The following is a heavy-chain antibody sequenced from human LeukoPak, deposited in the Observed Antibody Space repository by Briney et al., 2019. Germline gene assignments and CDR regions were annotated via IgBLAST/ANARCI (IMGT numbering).Heavy chain of an antibody. V-gene: IGHV4-59*01. D-gene: IGHD2-8*01. Sequence: SETLSLTCTVSGGSMRSYYWVWIRQPPGKGLEWIGYIYYSGSTDYNPSLKSRVTISVDTSKNQFSLKMSSVTAAGTAVYYCARAPNGFGAFDIWGPGTMVTVSS. J-gene: IGHJ3*02. CDR2: IYYSGST. CDR3: ARAPNGFGAFDI. CDR1: GGSMRSYY.